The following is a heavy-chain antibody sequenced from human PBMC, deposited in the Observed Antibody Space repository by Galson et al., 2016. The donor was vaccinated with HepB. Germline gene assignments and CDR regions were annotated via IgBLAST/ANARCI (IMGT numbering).Heavy chain of an antibody. J-gene: IGHJ4*02. CDR2: ISKTSNTI. V-gene: IGHV3-48*01. D-gene: IGHD6-13*01. CDR3: GRSRAGSSWYSVDY. Sequence: SLRLSCAVSGFIFSDFSMNWVRQAPGKGLEWVSYISKTSNTIYYADAVKGRFTISRDNSKNTLYLQMNSLRVEDAALHYCGRSRAGSSWYSVDYWGQGTLVTVSS. CDR1: GFIFSDFS.